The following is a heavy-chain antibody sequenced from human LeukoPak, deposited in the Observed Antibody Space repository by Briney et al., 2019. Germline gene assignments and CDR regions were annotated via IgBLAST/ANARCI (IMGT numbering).Heavy chain of an antibody. CDR3: TSAAPDY. V-gene: IGHV3-53*01. CDR2: IYSGGST. J-gene: IGHJ4*02. Sequence: GGSLRLSCAASGFTVSSNYMSWVRQAPGKGLEWVSVIYSGGSTYCADSVKGRFTISGDNSKNTLYLQMNSLRAEDTAVYYCTSAAPDYWGQGTLVTVSS. CDR1: GFTVSSNY. D-gene: IGHD2-2*01.